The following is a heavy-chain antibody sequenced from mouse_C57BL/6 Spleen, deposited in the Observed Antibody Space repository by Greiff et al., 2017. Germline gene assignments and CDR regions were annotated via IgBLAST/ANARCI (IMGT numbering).Heavy chain of an antibody. CDR2: IDPADGDT. CDR3: GKGNEIDY. CDR1: GYTIKNTW. J-gene: IGHJ2*02. Sequence: VQLQQSVAELVRPGASVKLSCKASGYTIKNTWMNWVKQRPGQGLEWIGRIDPADGDTKYNGKFKGKATLTADKSSNTAYLHLSSLTSEDSALYYCGKGNEIDYWGQGTSLTVSS. V-gene: IGHV14-3*01.